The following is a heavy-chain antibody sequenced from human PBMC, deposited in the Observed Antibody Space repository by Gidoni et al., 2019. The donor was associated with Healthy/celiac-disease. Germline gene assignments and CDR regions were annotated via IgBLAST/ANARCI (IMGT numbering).Heavy chain of an antibody. CDR1: GFTFSSYW. J-gene: IGHJ3*02. D-gene: IGHD6-19*01. V-gene: IGHV3-7*01. CDR2: LKQDGSEK. Sequence: EVQLVESGGGLVQPGGSLRLSCAAPGFTFSSYWMSWVRQAPAKGLEWVAKLKQDGSEKYYVDSVKGRFTISRDNAKNSLYLQMNSLRAEDTAVYYCARDQRGSGWYDAFDIWGQGTMVTVSS. CDR3: ARDQRGSGWYDAFDI.